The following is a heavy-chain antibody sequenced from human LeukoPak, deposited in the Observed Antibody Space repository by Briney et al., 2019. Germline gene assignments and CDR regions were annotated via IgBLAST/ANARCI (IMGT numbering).Heavy chain of an antibody. D-gene: IGHD3-10*02. Sequence: PGGSLRLSCAASGFPFSNAWMSWVRQAPGKGLEWVANIKQDGTEKSYVDSVKGRFTISRDNAKNSLYLQMNSLRAEDTAVYYCAELGITMIGGVWGKGTTVTISS. CDR2: IKQDGTEK. CDR3: AELGITMIGGV. CDR1: GFPFSNAW. J-gene: IGHJ6*04. V-gene: IGHV3-7*01.